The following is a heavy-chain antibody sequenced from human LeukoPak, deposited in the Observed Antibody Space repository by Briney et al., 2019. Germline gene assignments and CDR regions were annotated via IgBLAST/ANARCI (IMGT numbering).Heavy chain of an antibody. Sequence: GGPLRLSRAASGFTFSSYSMNWVRQAPGKGLEWVSSISSSSSYIYYADSVKGRFTISRDNAKNSLYLQMNSLRAEDTAVYYCARSHYYGSGSPDWFDPWGQGTLVTVSS. D-gene: IGHD3-10*01. CDR1: GFTFSSYS. V-gene: IGHV3-21*01. CDR3: ARSHYYGSGSPDWFDP. CDR2: ISSSSSYI. J-gene: IGHJ5*02.